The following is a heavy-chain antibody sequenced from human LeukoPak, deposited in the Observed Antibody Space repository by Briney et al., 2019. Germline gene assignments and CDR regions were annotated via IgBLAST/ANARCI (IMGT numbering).Heavy chain of an antibody. Sequence: SETLSLTCTVSGGSISSGSYYWSWIRQPAGKGLEWIGRIYTGGSTNYNPSLKSRVTISVDTSKNQFSLKLSSVTAADTAVYYCATSYCSSISCYDSTFDYWGQGTLVTVSS. CDR1: GGSISSGSYY. V-gene: IGHV4-61*02. CDR2: IYTGGST. D-gene: IGHD2-2*01. J-gene: IGHJ4*02. CDR3: ATSYCSSISCYDSTFDY.